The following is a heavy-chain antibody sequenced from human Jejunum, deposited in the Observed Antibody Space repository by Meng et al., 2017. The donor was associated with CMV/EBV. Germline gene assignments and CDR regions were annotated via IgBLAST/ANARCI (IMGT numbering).Heavy chain of an antibody. CDR2: IHLNGGT. D-gene: IGHD5-24*01. J-gene: IGHJ5*02. V-gene: IGHV4-34*01. Sequence: SGGSLSGYYWSWIRQPPGKGLEWVGDIHLNGGTNYNPSLESRITISIDTSKSQFSLRLTSVTAADTAFYFCARRPIPRAYNYLDPWGQGVLVTVSS. CDR3: ARRPIPRAYNYLDP. CDR1: GGSLSGYY.